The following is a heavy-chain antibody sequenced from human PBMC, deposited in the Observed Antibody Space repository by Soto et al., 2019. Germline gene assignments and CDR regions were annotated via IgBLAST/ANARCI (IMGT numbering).Heavy chain of an antibody. D-gene: IGHD3-3*02. J-gene: IGHJ3*02. CDR2: ISGSGGST. CDR1: GLPFSSYA. CDR3: AKGRHSINAFDI. Sequence: GGSLRLSCAASGLPFSSYAMSWVRQAPGKGLEWVSAISGSGGSTYYADSVKGRFTISRDNSKNTLYLQMNSLRAEDTAVYYCAKGRHSINAFDIWGQGTMVTVSS. V-gene: IGHV3-23*01.